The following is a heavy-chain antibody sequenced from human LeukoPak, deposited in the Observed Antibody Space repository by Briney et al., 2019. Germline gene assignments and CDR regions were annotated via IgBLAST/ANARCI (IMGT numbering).Heavy chain of an antibody. CDR3: ARRGSSNWYYWFDP. Sequence: ASVKVSCKASGYTFTSYDINWVRQATGQGLEWMGWMNPNSGNTGYAQKFQGRVTMTRNTSISTAYMELSSLRSEDTAVYYCARRGSSNWYYWFDPWGQGTLVTVSS. V-gene: IGHV1-8*01. D-gene: IGHD6-13*01. J-gene: IGHJ5*02. CDR1: GYTFTSYD. CDR2: MNPNSGNT.